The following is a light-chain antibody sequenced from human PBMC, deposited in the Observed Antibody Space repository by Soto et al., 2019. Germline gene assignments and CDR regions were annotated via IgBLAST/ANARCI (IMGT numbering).Light chain of an antibody. V-gene: IGKV3-20*01. CDR1: QSISTK. Sequence: IVMTQSPATLSVSPGERATLSCRASQSISTKLAWYQQKPGQAPRLLIYRASSRATGIPDRFSGSGSGTDFTLTISRLEPEDFAVYYCQQYDSSLTFGGGTKVDIK. CDR3: QQYDSSLT. CDR2: RAS. J-gene: IGKJ4*01.